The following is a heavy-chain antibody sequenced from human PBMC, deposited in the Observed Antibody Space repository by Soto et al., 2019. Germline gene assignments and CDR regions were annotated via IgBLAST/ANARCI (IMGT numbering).Heavy chain of an antibody. CDR2: IIPILGIA. D-gene: IGHD1-26*01. Sequence: SVKVSCKASGGTFSSYTISWVRQAPGQGLEWMGRIIPILGIANYAQKFQGRVTITADKSTSTAYMELSSLRSEDTAVYYCARPSGSYHDAFDIWGQGTMVTVSS. J-gene: IGHJ3*02. V-gene: IGHV1-69*02. CDR3: ARPSGSYHDAFDI. CDR1: GGTFSSYT.